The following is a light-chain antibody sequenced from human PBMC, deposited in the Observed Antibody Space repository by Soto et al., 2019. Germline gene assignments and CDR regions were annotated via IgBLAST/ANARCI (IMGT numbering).Light chain of an antibody. CDR2: GAS. CDR1: QNINYN. CDR3: QQYKDWYS. J-gene: IGKJ2*03. V-gene: IGKV3-15*01. Sequence: EIVMTQSPATLSVSPGERVTLSCRASQNINYNLAWYQQKPGQAPRLLIQGASTRATGIPVRFSGSWSGTEFTLTISSLQSEDFGVYYCQQYKDWYSFGQGTKLVIK.